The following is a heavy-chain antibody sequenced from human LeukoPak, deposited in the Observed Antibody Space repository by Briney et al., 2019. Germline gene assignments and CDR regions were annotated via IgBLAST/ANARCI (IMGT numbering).Heavy chain of an antibody. Sequence: LETLSLTCTVSGGSISSYYWSWIRQPPGKGLEWIGYIYYSGSTNYNPSLKSRVTISVGTSKNQFSLKLSSVTAADTAVYYCARSLSAYCSGGSCYGWFDPWGQGTLVTVSS. CDR2: IYYSGST. CDR3: ARSLSAYCSGGSCYGWFDP. J-gene: IGHJ5*02. D-gene: IGHD2-15*01. CDR1: GGSISSYY. V-gene: IGHV4-59*01.